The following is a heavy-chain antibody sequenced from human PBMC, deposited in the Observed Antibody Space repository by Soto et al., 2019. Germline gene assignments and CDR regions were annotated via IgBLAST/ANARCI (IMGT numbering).Heavy chain of an antibody. J-gene: IGHJ3*02. Sequence: QVQLVESGGGVVQPGGSLRLSCAASGFTVSNYAIHWARQAPGRGLEWVTLISHDGTNKHYADSVKGRFTISRDNLKNTVYLQMNSLKPDDTAVFYCAREADPVGANDAFDIWGQGRMVTVSS. CDR1: GFTVSNYA. CDR3: AREADPVGANDAFDI. D-gene: IGHD1-26*01. CDR2: ISHDGTNK. V-gene: IGHV3-30-3*01.